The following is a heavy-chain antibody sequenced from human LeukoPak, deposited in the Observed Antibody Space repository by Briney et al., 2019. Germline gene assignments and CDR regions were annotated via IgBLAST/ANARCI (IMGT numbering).Heavy chain of an antibody. CDR1: GFTFSSYS. V-gene: IGHV3-21*01. J-gene: IGHJ4*02. Sequence: PGGSLRLSCAASGFTFSSYSMNSVRQAPGKGLEWVSSISSSSSYIYYADSVKGRFTISRDNAKNSLYLQMNSLRAEDTAVYYCARAPYCSSTSCYYYDYWGQGTLVTVSS. D-gene: IGHD2-2*01. CDR2: ISSSSSYI. CDR3: ARAPYCSSTSCYYYDY.